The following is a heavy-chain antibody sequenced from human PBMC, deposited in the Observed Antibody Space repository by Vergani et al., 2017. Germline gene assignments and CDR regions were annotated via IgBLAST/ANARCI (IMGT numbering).Heavy chain of an antibody. CDR2: INPNSGET. J-gene: IGHJ3*02. D-gene: IGHD4-17*01. CDR3: ARGGYGFGHDAFDI. Sequence: QVQVVQSGAEVKKSGASVKVSCKTSGYTFSNYYMHWVRQAPGQGLEWMGLINPNSGETKYAQKFQGRVTMTRDTSISTAYMELSRLRSDDTAVYYCARGGYGFGHDAFDIWGQGTMVTVSS. CDR1: GYTFSNYY. V-gene: IGHV1-2*06.